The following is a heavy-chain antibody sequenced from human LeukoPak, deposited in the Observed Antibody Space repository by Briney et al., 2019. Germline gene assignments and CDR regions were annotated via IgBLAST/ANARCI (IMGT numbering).Heavy chain of an antibody. V-gene: IGHV3-7*01. Sequence: GGSLRLSCAASGFTFGSYWMSWVRQAPGKGLEWVANIKQDGSEKYYVDSVKGRFTISRDNAKNSLYLQMNSLRAEDTAVYYCARSNDLDYWGQGTLVTVSS. CDR1: GFTFGSYW. CDR2: IKQDGSEK. CDR3: ARSNDLDY. D-gene: IGHD1-1*01. J-gene: IGHJ4*02.